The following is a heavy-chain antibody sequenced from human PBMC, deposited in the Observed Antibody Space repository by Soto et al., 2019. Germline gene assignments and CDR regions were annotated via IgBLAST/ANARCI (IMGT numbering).Heavy chain of an antibody. D-gene: IGHD6-6*01. CDR2: IYYSGST. CDR3: ARGNRIAALAKDYYYAMDV. V-gene: IGHV4-31*03. J-gene: IGHJ6*02. Sequence: SETLSLTCTVSGGSISSGGYYWSWIRQHPGKGLEWIGYIYYSGSTYYNPSLKSRVAISVDTSKNQFSLKLSSVAAADTAVYYCARGNRIAALAKDYYYAMDVWGQGTTVTVSS. CDR1: GGSISSGGYY.